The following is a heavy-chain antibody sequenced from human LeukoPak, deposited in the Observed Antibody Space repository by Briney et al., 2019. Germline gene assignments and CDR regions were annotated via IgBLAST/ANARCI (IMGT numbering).Heavy chain of an antibody. V-gene: IGHV1-46*01. Sequence: ASVKVSCKASGYTFTGYYMHWVRQAPGQGLEWMGIINPSGGSTSYAQKFQGRVTMTRDTSTSTVYMELSSLRSEDTAVYYCARSAPNSSSWTTFDYWGQGTLVTVSS. CDR1: GYTFTGYY. CDR3: ARSAPNSSSWTTFDY. D-gene: IGHD6-13*01. CDR2: INPSGGST. J-gene: IGHJ4*02.